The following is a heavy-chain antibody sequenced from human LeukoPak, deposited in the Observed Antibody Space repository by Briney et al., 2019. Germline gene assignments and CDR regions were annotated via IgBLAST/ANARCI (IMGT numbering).Heavy chain of an antibody. J-gene: IGHJ4*02. Sequence: ASVKVSCKASGYTFTSYYMHWVRQAPGQGLECMGIINPSGGSTSYAQKFQGRVTMTRDTSTSTVYMELSSLRSEDTPVYYCARVRYYYDSSAYPYYFDYWGQGTLVTVSS. V-gene: IGHV1-46*01. CDR1: GYTFTSYY. CDR2: INPSGGST. D-gene: IGHD3-22*01. CDR3: ARVRYYYDSSAYPYYFDY.